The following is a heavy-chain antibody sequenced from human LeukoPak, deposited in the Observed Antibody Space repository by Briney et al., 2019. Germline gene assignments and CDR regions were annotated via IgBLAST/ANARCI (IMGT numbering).Heavy chain of an antibody. D-gene: IGHD2-2*01. V-gene: IGHV1-2*02. CDR2: INPNSGGT. J-gene: IGHJ6*02. CDR3: ARQLAAPYYYYYGMDV. CDR1: GYTFTGYY. Sequence: ASVKVSCKASGYTFTGYYMHWVRQAPGQGLEWMGWINPNSGGTNYAQKFQGRVTITRDTSISTAYMELSRLRSDDTAVYYCARQLAAPYYYYYGMDVWGQGTTVTISS.